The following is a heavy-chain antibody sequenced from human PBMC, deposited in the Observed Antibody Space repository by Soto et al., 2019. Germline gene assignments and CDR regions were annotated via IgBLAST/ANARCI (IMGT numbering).Heavy chain of an antibody. V-gene: IGHV4-39*07. CDR3: ARDYYGMDV. J-gene: IGHJ6*02. CDR1: GGSISSSSYY. Sequence: SETLSLTCTVSGGSISSSSYYWGWIRQPPGKGLEWIGSIYYSGSTYYNPSLKSRVTISVDTSKNQFSLNLTSVTAADTAVYYCARDYYGMDVWGQGTTVTVSS. CDR2: IYYSGST.